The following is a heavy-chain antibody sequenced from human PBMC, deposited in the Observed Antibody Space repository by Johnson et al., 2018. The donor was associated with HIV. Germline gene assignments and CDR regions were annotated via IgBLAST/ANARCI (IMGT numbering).Heavy chain of an antibody. Sequence: VQLVESGGGVVQPGRSLRLSCAASGFTFSTYAIHWVRQAPGKGLEWVSVIYSGGGTYYADSVQGRFTLSRDNSQNTLYLQMNSLRAEDTAVYYCARAVCRGGRCYSHDAFDIWGQGTMVTVSS. CDR1: GFTFSTYA. V-gene: IGHV3-66*01. D-gene: IGHD2-15*01. CDR2: IYSGGGT. J-gene: IGHJ3*02. CDR3: ARAVCRGGRCYSHDAFDI.